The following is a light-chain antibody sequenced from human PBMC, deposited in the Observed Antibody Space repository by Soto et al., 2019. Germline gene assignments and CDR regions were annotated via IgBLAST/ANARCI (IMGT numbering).Light chain of an antibody. V-gene: IGLV2-14*03. J-gene: IGLJ1*01. CDR2: DVS. CDR1: SSDVGGSNY. CDR3: VSYSSSSSLYV. Sequence: QSALTQPASVSGSPGQSITISCTGTSSDVGGSNYVSWYQQHPGKAPKLMIYDVSNRPSGVSNRFSGSKSGNTASRTISGLQAEDEADYYCVSYSSSSSLYVFGTGTKLTVL.